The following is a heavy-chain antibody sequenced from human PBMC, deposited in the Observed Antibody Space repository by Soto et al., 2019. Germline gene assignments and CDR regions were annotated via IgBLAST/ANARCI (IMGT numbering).Heavy chain of an antibody. J-gene: IGHJ6*02. CDR3: ATVHEVTYYGMDV. Sequence: GGSLRLSCAASGFIFDNYGVHWVRQAPGKGLEWVAVISFDGSNKYYADFVQGRFAISRDNSKNTLYLEMNSLRAEDTAIYYCATVHEVTYYGMDVWGQGTTVTVSS. V-gene: IGHV3-30*03. CDR2: ISFDGSNK. D-gene: IGHD2-21*02. CDR1: GFIFDNYG.